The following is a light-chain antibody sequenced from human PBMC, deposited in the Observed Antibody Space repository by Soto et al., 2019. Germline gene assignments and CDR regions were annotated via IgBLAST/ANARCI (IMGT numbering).Light chain of an antibody. CDR1: SSDVGFYDY. CDR3: SSYVGNNNHHA. CDR2: EVS. J-gene: IGLJ1*01. Sequence: QSALTQPPSASGSPGQSVTVSCTGTSSDVGFYDYVSWYQQHPGKAPKLIIYEVSKRPSGVPDRFSGSKSGNSASLTVSGLQAEDEADYYCSSYVGNNNHHAFXTRTKVTVL. V-gene: IGLV2-8*01.